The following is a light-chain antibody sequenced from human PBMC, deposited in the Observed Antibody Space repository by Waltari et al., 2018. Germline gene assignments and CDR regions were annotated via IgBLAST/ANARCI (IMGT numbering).Light chain of an antibody. J-gene: IGKJ3*01. V-gene: IGKV1-5*03. Sequence: DIQMTQSPSTLSASVGDRVTITCRAIHSISTWLAWYQQKPGKAPKLLIYEASSLENGVPSRFSGSGSRTECTLTISSLQPDDFATYYCQQCNTYPIPFGRGTKVDIK. CDR1: HSISTW. CDR3: QQCNTYPIP. CDR2: EAS.